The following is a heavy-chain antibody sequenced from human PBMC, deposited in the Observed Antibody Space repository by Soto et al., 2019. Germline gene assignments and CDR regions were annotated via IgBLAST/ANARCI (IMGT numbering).Heavy chain of an antibody. V-gene: IGHV4-59*01. CDR2: MYYSGST. J-gene: IGHJ5*02. CDR1: GVSISSYY. Sequence: SETLSLTCAGSGVSISSYYWSWIRQPPGKGLEWIGNMYYSGSTNYNPSLKSRVTISVDTSKNQFSLKLSSVTAADTAVYYCARDVYYDSSGNNWFDPWGQGTLVTVSS. CDR3: ARDVYYDSSGNNWFDP. D-gene: IGHD3-22*01.